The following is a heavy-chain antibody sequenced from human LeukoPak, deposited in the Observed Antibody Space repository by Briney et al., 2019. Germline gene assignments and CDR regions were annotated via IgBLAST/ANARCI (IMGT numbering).Heavy chain of an antibody. Sequence: SETLSLTCTVSGGSVSSGSNYWSWIRQPPGKGLEWIGYIYYSGSTNYNPSLKSRVTISVDTSKNQFSLKLSSVTAADTAVYYCARAVPWFDPWGQGTLVTVSS. CDR3: ARAVPWFDP. CDR2: IYYSGST. J-gene: IGHJ5*02. V-gene: IGHV4-61*01. CDR1: GGSVSSGSNY.